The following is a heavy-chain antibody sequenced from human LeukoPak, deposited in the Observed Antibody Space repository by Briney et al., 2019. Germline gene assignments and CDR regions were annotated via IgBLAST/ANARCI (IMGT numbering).Heavy chain of an antibody. V-gene: IGHV4-4*02. CDR1: GGSISSSNW. CDR2: VHYSGST. CDR3: ARFKRAGGWSYFDY. Sequence: SGTLSLTCAVSGGSISSSNWWSWVRQPPGKGLEWIGSVHYSGSTYYNPSLKSRVTISVDTSKNQFSLKLSSVTAADTAVYYCARFKRAGGWSYFDYWGQGTLVTVSS. D-gene: IGHD6-19*01. J-gene: IGHJ4*02.